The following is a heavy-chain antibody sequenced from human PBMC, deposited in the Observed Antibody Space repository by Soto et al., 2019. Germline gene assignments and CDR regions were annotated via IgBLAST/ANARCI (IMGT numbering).Heavy chain of an antibody. D-gene: IGHD2-15*01. J-gene: IGHJ6*03. CDR1: GFTFSSYA. Sequence: GGSLRLSCAASGFTFSSYAMSWVRQAPGKGLEWVSAISGSGGSTYYADSVKGRFTISRDNSKNTLYLQMNSLRAEDTAVYYCARAPVDYYYYYYMDVWGKGTTVTVSS. CDR3: ARAPVDYYYYYYMDV. V-gene: IGHV3-23*01. CDR2: ISGSGGST.